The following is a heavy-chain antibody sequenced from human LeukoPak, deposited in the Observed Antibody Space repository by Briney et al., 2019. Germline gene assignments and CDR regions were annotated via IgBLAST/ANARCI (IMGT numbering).Heavy chain of an antibody. Sequence: GGSLRLFCASSGFISSHHYMVWARQAPGKGLEWVARIRSKANSYTTEYAASVKGRFTISGDDSKNSLYLQMNSLKIEDTAVYYCVRGYYGPLDYAGQGTLVTVSS. CDR2: IRSKANSYTT. CDR1: GFISSHHY. D-gene: IGHD3-10*01. V-gene: IGHV3-72*01. J-gene: IGHJ4*02. CDR3: VRGYYGPLDY.